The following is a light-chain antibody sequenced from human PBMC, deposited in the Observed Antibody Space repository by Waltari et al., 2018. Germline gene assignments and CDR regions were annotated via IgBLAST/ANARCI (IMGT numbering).Light chain of an antibody. V-gene: IGLV2-11*02. CDR1: SSDVGWYDF. J-gene: IGLJ3*02. CDR3: CSYAGSYTVV. Sequence: QSALTQPRSVSGSPGQSVTISCPGTSSDVGWYDFLPWYQQHPGKAPKLMIYDVSKRPSGVPDRFSGSKSGNTASLTISGLQAEDEADYYCCSYAGSYTVVFGGGTKLTVL. CDR2: DVS.